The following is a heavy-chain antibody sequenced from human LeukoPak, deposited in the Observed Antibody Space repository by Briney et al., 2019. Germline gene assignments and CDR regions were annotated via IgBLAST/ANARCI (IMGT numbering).Heavy chain of an antibody. V-gene: IGHV3-7*01. CDR3: ARSDSNSWYSLHDY. D-gene: IGHD6-13*01. J-gene: IGHJ4*02. CDR1: GFTFSSYW. CDR2: MNQDGSEI. Sequence: GALRLSCAASGFTFSSYWVTWVRQAPGKGLEWVANMNQDGSEIYHVDSVKDRFTISRDNAKKSLYLQMNSLRAEDTAVYYCARSDSNSWYSLHDYWGQGTLVTVSS.